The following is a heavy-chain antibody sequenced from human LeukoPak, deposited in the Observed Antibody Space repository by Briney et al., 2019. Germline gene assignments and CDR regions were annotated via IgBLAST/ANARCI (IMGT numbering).Heavy chain of an antibody. Sequence: SVKVSCKASGGTFSSYAISWVRQAPGQGLEWMGGIIPIFGTANYAQKFQGRVTITADESMSTAYMELGSLRSEDTAVYYCAAGRYSSSPPGYWGQGTLVTVSS. CDR2: IIPIFGTA. D-gene: IGHD6-13*01. CDR3: AAGRYSSSPPGY. V-gene: IGHV1-69*13. J-gene: IGHJ4*02. CDR1: GGTFSSYA.